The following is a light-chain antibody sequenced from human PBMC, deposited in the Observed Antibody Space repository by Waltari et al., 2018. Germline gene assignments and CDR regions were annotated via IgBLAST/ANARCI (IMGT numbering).Light chain of an antibody. J-gene: IGLJ2*01. CDR2: DDS. V-gene: IGLV3-21*02. CDR1: NIGTKS. Sequence: SYLLPQPPSVSVAPGQTARITCGGDNIGTKSVHWYQPKAGQAPVMVVYDDSDRPTGIPERFSGSNSGNTAALTISRVEAGDEADYYCQVWDSHSNHVVFGGGTKVTVL. CDR3: QVWDSHSNHVV.